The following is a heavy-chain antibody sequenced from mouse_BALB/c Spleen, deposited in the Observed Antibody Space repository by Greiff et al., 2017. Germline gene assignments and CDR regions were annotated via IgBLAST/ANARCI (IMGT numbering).Heavy chain of an antibody. CDR2: ISSGGGST. Sequence: DVMLVESGGGLVKPGGSLKLSCAASGFAFSSYDMSWVRQTPEKRLEWVAYISSGGGSTYYPDTVKGRFTISRDNAKNTLYLQMSSLKSEDTAMYYCARHQGDDYETWFAYWGQGTLVTVSA. D-gene: IGHD2-4*01. CDR1: GFAFSSYD. CDR3: ARHQGDDYETWFAY. J-gene: IGHJ3*01. V-gene: IGHV5-12-1*01.